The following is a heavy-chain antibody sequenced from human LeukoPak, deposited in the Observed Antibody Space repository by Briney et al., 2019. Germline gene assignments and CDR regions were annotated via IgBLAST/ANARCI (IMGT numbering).Heavy chain of an antibody. Sequence: PGGSLRLSCAASGFTFSSYGMSWVRQAPGKGLEWVSTISDGGGGTYYADSVKGRFSISRDNSKTTLYLQMNSLRAEDTAVYYCAKPYRTYYDFWSGYYFDYWGQGTLVTVSS. CDR1: GFTFSSYG. J-gene: IGHJ4*02. CDR2: ISDGGGGT. CDR3: AKPYRTYYDFWSGYYFDY. D-gene: IGHD3-3*01. V-gene: IGHV3-23*01.